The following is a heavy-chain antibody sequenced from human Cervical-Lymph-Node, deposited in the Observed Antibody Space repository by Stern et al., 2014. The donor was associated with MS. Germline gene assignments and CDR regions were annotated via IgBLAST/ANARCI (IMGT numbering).Heavy chain of an antibody. D-gene: IGHD2-21*01. J-gene: IGHJ4*02. CDR1: GGTFSNYT. CDR2: ILPIFGTT. V-gene: IGHV1-69*01. CDR3: ARYSG. Sequence: QVQLVESGAEVKKPGSSVKVSCKASGGTFSNYTISWVRQAPGQGLEWMGEILPIFGTTTYAQKFQGRVTITADESTSTAYMELSSLRSDDTAVYYCARYSGWGQGTLVTVSS.